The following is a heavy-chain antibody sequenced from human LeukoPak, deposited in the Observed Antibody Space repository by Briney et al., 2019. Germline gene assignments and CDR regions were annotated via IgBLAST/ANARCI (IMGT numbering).Heavy chain of an antibody. CDR1: GFTFSGSA. CDR3: TRHGWELPDY. D-gene: IGHD1-26*01. V-gene: IGHV3-73*01. Sequence: GGSLRLSCAASGFTFSGSAMHWVRQASGKGLEWVGRIRSKANGYATAYAASVKGRFSISRDDSKNTAYLQMNSLKTEDTAVYYCTRHGWELPDYWGQGTLVTVST. J-gene: IGHJ4*02. CDR2: IRSKANGYAT.